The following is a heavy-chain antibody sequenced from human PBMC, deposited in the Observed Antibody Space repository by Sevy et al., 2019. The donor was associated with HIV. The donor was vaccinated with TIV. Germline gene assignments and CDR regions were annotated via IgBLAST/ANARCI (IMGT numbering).Heavy chain of an antibody. CDR2: MNQDGTER. Sequence: GGSLRLSCAASGFSFSTYCMTWVRQAPGKGLEWVATMNQDGTERDYVYSVKGRFTISRDNTKTALFLQMNSLSAEDTGVYYRVGEGLGGFIYGLDCWGQGTLVTVSS. V-gene: IGHV3-7*01. J-gene: IGHJ4*02. CDR1: GFSFSTYC. D-gene: IGHD3-16*01. CDR3: VGEGLGGFIYGLDC.